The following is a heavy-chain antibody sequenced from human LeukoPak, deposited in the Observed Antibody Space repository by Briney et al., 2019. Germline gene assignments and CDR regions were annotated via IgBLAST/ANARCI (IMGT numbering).Heavy chain of an antibody. D-gene: IGHD4-23*01. CDR2: IRSSSTFI. Sequence: GGSLRLSCAASGFNFSSYSMNWVRQAPGTGLEWVAYIRSSSTFIYYADSVKGRFTISRDNSKNTLYLQMNSLRAEDAAVYYCAKAVVTLSAFDIWGQGTMVTVSS. CDR3: AKAVVTLSAFDI. J-gene: IGHJ3*02. V-gene: IGHV3-21*05. CDR1: GFNFSSYS.